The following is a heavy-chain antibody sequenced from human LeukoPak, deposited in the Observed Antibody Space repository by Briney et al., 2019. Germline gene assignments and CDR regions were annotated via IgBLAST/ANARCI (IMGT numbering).Heavy chain of an antibody. CDR3: ARCYYDSSGYLLRRLFDY. V-gene: IGHV3-21*01. D-gene: IGHD3-22*01. CDR2: ISSSSSYI. J-gene: IGHJ4*02. Sequence: GGSLRLSCAASGFTFSSYSMNWVRLAPGKGLEWVSSISSSSSYIYYADSVKGRFTISRDNAKNSLYLQMNSLRAEDTAVYYCARCYYDSSGYLLRRLFDYWGRGTLVTVSS. CDR1: GFTFSSYS.